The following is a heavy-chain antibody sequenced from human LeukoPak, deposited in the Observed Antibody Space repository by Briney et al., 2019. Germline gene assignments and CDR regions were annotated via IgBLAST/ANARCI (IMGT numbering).Heavy chain of an antibody. Sequence: SETLSLTCTVSGGSISSGGYYWSWIRQQPGKGLEWIGYIYNSGCTYYNPSLKSRVTISVDTFKNQFFLKLRSVTAADTAVYYCARDLGYGRGGFDYWGQGTLVTVSS. V-gene: IGHV4-31*03. CDR3: ARDLGYGRGGFDY. CDR1: GGSISSGGYY. J-gene: IGHJ4*02. CDR2: IYNSGCT. D-gene: IGHD5-18*01.